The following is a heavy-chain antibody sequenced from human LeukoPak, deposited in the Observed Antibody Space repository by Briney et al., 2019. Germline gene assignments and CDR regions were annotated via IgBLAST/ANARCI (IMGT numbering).Heavy chain of an antibody. J-gene: IGHJ4*02. CDR2: ISVGGGST. V-gene: IGHV3-23*01. D-gene: IGHD1-26*01. CDR3: AKDLTSVGATNY. Sequence: PGGSLRLSCAASGFTFSTYAMSWVRQAPGKGLEWVSAISVGGGSTFYADSVKGRFTISRDNSKNTLFLQMNNLRAEDTAVYFCAKDLTSVGATNYWGQGTQVTVSS. CDR1: GFTFSTYA.